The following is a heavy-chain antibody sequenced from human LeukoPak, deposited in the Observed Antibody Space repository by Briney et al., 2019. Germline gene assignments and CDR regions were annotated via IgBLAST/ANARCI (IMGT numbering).Heavy chain of an antibody. CDR1: GFTFSNFG. CDR3: ARVTGIIVGAPGAFDI. D-gene: IGHD1-26*01. J-gene: IGHJ3*02. CDR2: ISYDGSNK. Sequence: PGGSLRLSCAASGFTFSNFGMHWVSQAPGKGLEWVAVISYDGSNKYYADSVKGRFTISRDNSKNTLYLQMNSLRAEDTAVYYCARVTGIIVGAPGAFDIWGQGTMVTVSS. V-gene: IGHV3-30*03.